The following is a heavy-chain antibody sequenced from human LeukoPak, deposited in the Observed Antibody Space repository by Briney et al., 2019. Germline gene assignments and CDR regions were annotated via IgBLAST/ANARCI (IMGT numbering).Heavy chain of an antibody. D-gene: IGHD2-21*02. CDR3: ARDEEHIVVVTAIFSLGY. J-gene: IGHJ4*02. V-gene: IGHV3-48*01. CDR1: GFTFSSYS. Sequence: GGSLRLSCAASGFTFSSYSMNWVRQAPGKGLEWVSYISSSSSTIYYADSVEGRFTISRDNAKNSLYLQMNSLRAEDTAVYYCARDEEHIVVVTAIFSLGYWGQGTLVTVSS. CDR2: ISSSSSTI.